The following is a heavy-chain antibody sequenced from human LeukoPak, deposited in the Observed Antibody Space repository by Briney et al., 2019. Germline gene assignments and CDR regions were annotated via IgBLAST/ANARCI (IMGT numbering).Heavy chain of an antibody. CDR2: INTDSGGT. CDR3: SRHVVTLVPGVNNRKEDWFDP. CDR1: GYSFNTYY. V-gene: IGHV1-2*02. Sequence: ASVKVSCKASGYSFNTYYMNWVRQAPGQGLEWLGWINTDSGGTNYAQKFLGRVTMTRDKANSTACLELSGLRSDDTAVYYCSRHVVTLVPGVNNRKEDWFDPWGQGTLVTVSS. D-gene: IGHD3-10*01. J-gene: IGHJ5*02.